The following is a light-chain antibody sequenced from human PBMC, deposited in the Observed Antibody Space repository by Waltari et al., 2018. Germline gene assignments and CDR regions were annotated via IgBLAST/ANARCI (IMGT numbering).Light chain of an antibody. V-gene: IGKV2-28*01. Sequence: SVVTQSPLSLPVTPGEPASISCRSSQSLLHSNGYNYLDWYLQKPGQSPQLLIYLGSNRASGVPDRFSGSGSGTDFTLEISRVEAEDVGVYYCMQSLQALWTFGQGTKVEIK. CDR3: MQSLQALWT. CDR1: QSLLHSNGYNY. J-gene: IGKJ1*01. CDR2: LGS.